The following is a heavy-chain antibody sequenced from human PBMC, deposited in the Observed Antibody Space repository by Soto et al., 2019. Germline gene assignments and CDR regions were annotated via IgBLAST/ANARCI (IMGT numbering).Heavy chain of an antibody. CDR2: ISSSSTI. J-gene: IGHJ3*02. Sequence: GGSLRLSCAASGFTFSSYSMNWVRQAPGKGLEWVSYISSSSTIYYADSVKGRFTISRENAKNSLYLQMNSLRAEDTAVYYCARANSSGWYAAFDIWGQGTMVTVSS. CDR3: ARANSSGWYAAFDI. CDR1: GFTFSSYS. V-gene: IGHV3-48*01. D-gene: IGHD6-19*01.